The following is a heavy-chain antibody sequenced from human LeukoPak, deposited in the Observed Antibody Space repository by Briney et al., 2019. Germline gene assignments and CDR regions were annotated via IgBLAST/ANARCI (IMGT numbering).Heavy chain of an antibody. J-gene: IGHJ4*02. CDR1: GGSISSDNYC. CDR3: AREEYYDDSGYYFRYFDS. Sequence: SETLSLTCSVSGGSISSDNYCWTWIRQPAGKGLEWIGRFHTGGSANYNPSLKSRVTISVDTSKNQLSLRLNSVTAADTAIYYCAREEYYDDSGYYFRYFDSWGQGTLVTVSS. V-gene: IGHV4-61*02. CDR2: FHTGGSA. D-gene: IGHD3-22*01.